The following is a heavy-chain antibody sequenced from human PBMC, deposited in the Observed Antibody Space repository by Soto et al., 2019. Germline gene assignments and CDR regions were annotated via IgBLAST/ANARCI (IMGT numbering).Heavy chain of an antibody. CDR2: INPHSGST. CDR3: ARAVYCGDDCYSYGMDV. V-gene: IGHV1-2*02. CDR1: GYSFTDDY. Sequence: QVQVVQSVAEVKKPGASVKISCKTSGYSFTDDYLHWVRQAPGQGLEWVGWINPHSGSTNFAQKFLGRVSMTRDTSITTAYMELFSLTSDDTAIYYCARAVYCGDDCYSYGMDVWGQGTTVTVSS. J-gene: IGHJ6*02. D-gene: IGHD2-21*02.